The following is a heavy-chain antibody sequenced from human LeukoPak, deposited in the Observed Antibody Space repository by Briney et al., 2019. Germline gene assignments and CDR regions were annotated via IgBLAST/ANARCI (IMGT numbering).Heavy chain of an antibody. V-gene: IGHV4-61*01. Sequence: SSETLSLTCTVSGGSLSSGSYYWSWIRQPPGEGLEWIGYIYYSGSTNYNPSLKSRITISVDTSKNQFSLKLSSVTAADTAVYYCASVGEIDAFDIWGQGTMVTVSS. D-gene: IGHD3-10*01. CDR3: ASVGEIDAFDI. J-gene: IGHJ3*02. CDR1: GGSLSSGSYY. CDR2: IYYSGST.